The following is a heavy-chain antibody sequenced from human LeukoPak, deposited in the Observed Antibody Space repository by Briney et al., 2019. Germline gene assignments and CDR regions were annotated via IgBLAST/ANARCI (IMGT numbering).Heavy chain of an antibody. CDR2: MSSSGNTT. J-gene: IGHJ4*02. CDR1: GFTVSSNY. V-gene: IGHV3-23*01. D-gene: IGHD6-19*01. Sequence: PGGSLRLSCAASGFTVSSNYMSWVRQAPGKGLEWVSGMSSSGNTTYYADSMKGRFTMSRDNSKNTPYLQMNSLRAEDTAVYYCAKGISGSFDYWGQGTLVTVSS. CDR3: AKGISGSFDY.